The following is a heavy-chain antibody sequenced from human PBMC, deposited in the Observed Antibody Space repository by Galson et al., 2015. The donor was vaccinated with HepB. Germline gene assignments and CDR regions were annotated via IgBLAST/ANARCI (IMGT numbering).Heavy chain of an antibody. CDR1: GFTFSNYA. CDR3: AKTSLPNWNFGYFDH. V-gene: IGHV3-23*01. J-gene: IGHJ4*02. Sequence: SLRLSCAASGFTFSNYAMSWVRQAPGKGLEWVSVINISGGNTWCADSVKGRFTISRDNSKNTLYLQMNSLRAEDTAVYYCAKTSLPNWNFGYFDHWGQGIVVIVSS. CDR2: INISGGNT. D-gene: IGHD1-7*01.